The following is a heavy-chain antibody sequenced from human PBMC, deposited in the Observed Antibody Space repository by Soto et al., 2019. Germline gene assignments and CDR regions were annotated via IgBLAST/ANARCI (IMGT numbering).Heavy chain of an antibody. D-gene: IGHD3-3*01. CDR2: INHTGGT. CDR3: ATRITVFGLLIPPFDP. CDR1: GGSVNGYY. Sequence: SETLSLTCAVYGGSVNGYYWNWIRQPPGKGLEWIGEINHTGGTHYNPSLKSRVTVSVDTSKNQFSLSLSSVTAADTAIYYCATRITVFGLLIPPFDPSRQGTQVTVSS. J-gene: IGHJ5*02. V-gene: IGHV4-34*01.